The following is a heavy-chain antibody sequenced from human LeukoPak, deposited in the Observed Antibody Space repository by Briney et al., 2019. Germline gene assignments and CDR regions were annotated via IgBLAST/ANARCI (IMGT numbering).Heavy chain of an antibody. D-gene: IGHD6-13*01. Sequence: SETLSLTCAVYGGSFSGYYWSWIRQPPGKGLEWIGEINHSGSTNYNPSLKSRVTISVDTSKNQFSLKLSSMIAADTAVYYCARVSSSWYQDWYFDLWGRGTLVTVPS. CDR3: ARVSSSWYQDWYFDL. J-gene: IGHJ2*01. CDR1: GGSFSGYY. CDR2: INHSGST. V-gene: IGHV4-34*01.